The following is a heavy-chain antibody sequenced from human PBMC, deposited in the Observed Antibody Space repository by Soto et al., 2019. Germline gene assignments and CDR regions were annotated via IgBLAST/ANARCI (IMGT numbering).Heavy chain of an antibody. Sequence: QVQLVESGGGVVQPGRSLRLSCAASGFTFSSYGMHWVRQAPGKGLEWVAVIWYDGSNKYYADSVKGRFTISRDNSKNTLYLQMNSLRAEDTAVYYCARELYYYDISILDGRIFGYWGQGTLVTVSS. J-gene: IGHJ4*02. V-gene: IGHV3-33*01. CDR2: IWYDGSNK. CDR1: GFTFSSYG. CDR3: ARELYYYDISILDGRIFGY. D-gene: IGHD3-22*01.